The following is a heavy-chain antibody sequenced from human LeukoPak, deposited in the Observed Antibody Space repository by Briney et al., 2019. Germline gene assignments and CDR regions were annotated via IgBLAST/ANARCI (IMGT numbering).Heavy chain of an antibody. CDR2: IGDSGATT. J-gene: IGHJ4*02. V-gene: IGHV3-23*01. CDR1: GFTLSSYA. CDR3: ASFHYYGSGGYYLSY. D-gene: IGHD3-10*01. Sequence: PGGSLRLSCAASGFTLSSYAMTWVRQAPGKGLEWVSDIGDSGATTYYADSVKGRFTISRDNSKNTLYLQVSSLRAEDTAVYFCASFHYYGSGGYYLSYWGQGTLVTVSS.